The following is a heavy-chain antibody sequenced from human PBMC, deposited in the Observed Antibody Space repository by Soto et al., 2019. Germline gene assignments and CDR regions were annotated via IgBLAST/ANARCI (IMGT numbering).Heavy chain of an antibody. CDR1: GFTFSSYA. V-gene: IGHV3-30-3*01. Sequence: QVQLVESGGGVVQPGRSLRLSCAASGFTFSSYAMHWVRQAPGKGLEWVAVISYDGSNKYYADSVKGRFTISRDNSKNTLYLQMNSLRAEDTAVDYCARDRKEYYDFWSGYPYYYGMDVWGQGTTVTVSS. CDR3: ARDRKEYYDFWSGYPYYYGMDV. D-gene: IGHD3-3*01. CDR2: ISYDGSNK. J-gene: IGHJ6*02.